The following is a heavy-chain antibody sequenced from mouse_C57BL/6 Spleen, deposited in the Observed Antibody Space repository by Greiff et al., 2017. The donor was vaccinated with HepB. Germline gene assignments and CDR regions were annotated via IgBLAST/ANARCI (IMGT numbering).Heavy chain of an antibody. CDR2: ISSGSSTI. D-gene: IGHD2-4*01. CDR3: ARASYDYDTFAY. CDR1: GFTFSDYG. Sequence: EVQRVESGGGLVKPGGSLKLSCAASGFTFSDYGMHWVRQAPEKGLEWVAYISSGSSTIYYADTVKGRFTISRDNAKNTLFLQMTSLRSEDTAMYYCARASYDYDTFAYWGQRTLVTVSA. V-gene: IGHV5-17*01. J-gene: IGHJ3*01.